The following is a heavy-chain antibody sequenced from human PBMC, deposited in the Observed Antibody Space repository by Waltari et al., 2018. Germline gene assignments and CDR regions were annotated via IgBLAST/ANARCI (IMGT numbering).Heavy chain of an antibody. CDR1: GITFTTHW. V-gene: IGHV3-74*01. CDR2: INSEGSST. J-gene: IGHJ1*01. Sequence: EVQLVESGGGLVQPGGSLRLSCAASGITFTTHWRQWARQAPGKGRVWVSRINSEGSSTSYADSVKGRFTISRDNAKNTLYLEMKSLRAEDTAVYYCAAPGGNDLEYLQRWGQGTLVTVSS. CDR3: AAPGGNDLEYLQR. D-gene: IGHD2-15*01.